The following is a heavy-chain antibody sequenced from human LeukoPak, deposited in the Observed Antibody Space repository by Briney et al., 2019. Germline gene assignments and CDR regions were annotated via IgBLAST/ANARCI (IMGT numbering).Heavy chain of an antibody. CDR2: ISSSSRTI. D-gene: IGHD6-13*01. V-gene: IGHV3-48*02. CDR1: GGSISSSTYC. Sequence: PAETLSLTCTVSGGSISSSTYCCSWVRQAPGKGLEWVSYISSSSRTIYYADSVKGRFTISRDNAKNSLYLQMNSLRDEDTAVYYCARDGNPEDSSSWYYYYYGLDVWGQGTTVTVSS. CDR3: ARDGNPEDSSSWYYYYYGLDV. J-gene: IGHJ6*02.